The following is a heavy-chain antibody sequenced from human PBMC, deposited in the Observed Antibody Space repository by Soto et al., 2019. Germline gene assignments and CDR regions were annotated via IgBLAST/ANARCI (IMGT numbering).Heavy chain of an antibody. CDR2: ISSSSSYT. V-gene: IGHV3-11*05. J-gene: IGHJ4*02. Sequence: PVGSLRLSCAVSGFTFSDYYMSWIRQAPGKGLEWVSYISSSSSYTNYADSVKGRFTISRDNAKNSLYLQMNSLRAEDTAVYYCASEEAFGNEREFGFWGQGTRVTVSS. CDR1: GFTFSDYY. CDR3: ASEEAFGNEREFGF. D-gene: IGHD3-16*01.